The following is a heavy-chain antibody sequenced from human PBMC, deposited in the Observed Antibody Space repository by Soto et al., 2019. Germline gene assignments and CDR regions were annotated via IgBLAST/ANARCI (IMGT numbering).Heavy chain of an antibody. CDR2: IRSKAYGGTT. D-gene: IGHD2-21*01. CDR3: VREDGLVGSNSAFDY. CDR1: GFTFGDYA. V-gene: IGHV3-49*04. J-gene: IGHJ4*02. Sequence: PGGSLRLSCTASGFTFGDYAMSWVRQSPGKGLEWVGFIRSKAYGGTTEYAASVKGRFTISRDNPKNSLYLQMDSLRAEDTAVYYCVREDGLVGSNSAFDYWGQGTLVTVSS.